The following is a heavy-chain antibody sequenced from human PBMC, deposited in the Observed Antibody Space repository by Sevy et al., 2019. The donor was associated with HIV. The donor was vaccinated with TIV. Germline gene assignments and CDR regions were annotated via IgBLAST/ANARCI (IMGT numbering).Heavy chain of an antibody. V-gene: IGHV1-2*06. CDR3: VREDINAPRTLVSFDI. J-gene: IGHJ3*02. D-gene: IGHD2-21*01. Sequence: ASVKVSCKTTGYIFSDYSMHWVRQAPGQGLEWMALINPNSGVTIYAHNFRGRVSMTRDTSMSIAYMELSGLTSDDAAVYYCVREDINAPRTLVSFDIWGQGTLVTVSS. CDR2: INPNSGVT. CDR1: GYIFSDYS.